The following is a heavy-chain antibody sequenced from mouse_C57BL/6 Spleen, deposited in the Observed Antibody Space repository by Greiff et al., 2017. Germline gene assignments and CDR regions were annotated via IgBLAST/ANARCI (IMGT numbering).Heavy chain of an antibody. J-gene: IGHJ2*01. CDR2: INPSTGGT. CDR1: GYSFTGYY. V-gene: IGHV1-42*01. Sequence: VQLQQSGPELVKPGASVKISCKASGYSFTGYYMNWVKQSPEKSLEWIGEINPSTGGTTYNQKFKAKATLTVDKSSSTAYMQLKSLTSEDSAVYYCAALYGSSSLGYWGQGTTLTFSS. D-gene: IGHD1-1*01. CDR3: AALYGSSSLGY.